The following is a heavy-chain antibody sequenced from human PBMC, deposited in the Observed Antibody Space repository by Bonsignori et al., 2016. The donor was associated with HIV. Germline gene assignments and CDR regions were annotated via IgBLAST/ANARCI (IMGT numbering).Heavy chain of an antibody. D-gene: IGHD6-19*01. CDR1: GGSFSGYY. CDR2: INHSGST. V-gene: IGHV4-34*01. J-gene: IGHJ3*02. CDR3: ASRIAVAGAFDI. Sequence: GSLRLSCAVYGGSFSGYYWSWIRQPPGKGLEWIGEINHSGSTNYNPSLKSRVTISVDTSKNQFSLKLSSVTAADTAVYYCASRIAVAGAFDIWGQGTMVTVSS.